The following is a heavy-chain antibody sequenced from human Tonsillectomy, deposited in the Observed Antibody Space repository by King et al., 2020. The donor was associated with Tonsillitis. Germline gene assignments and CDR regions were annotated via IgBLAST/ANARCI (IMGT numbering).Heavy chain of an antibody. CDR1: GFTFDDYA. V-gene: IGHV3-9*01. CDR3: AKDGFGEFLFFDY. J-gene: IGHJ4*02. Sequence: VQLVESGGGLAQPGRSLGLSCAASGFTFDDYAMHWVRQVPGKGLEWVSSISWNSGSIGYADSVKGRFTISRDNAKNSLYLQMNSLRTEDTALYYCAKDGFGEFLFFDYWGQGTLVTVSS. CDR2: ISWNSGSI. D-gene: IGHD3-10*01.